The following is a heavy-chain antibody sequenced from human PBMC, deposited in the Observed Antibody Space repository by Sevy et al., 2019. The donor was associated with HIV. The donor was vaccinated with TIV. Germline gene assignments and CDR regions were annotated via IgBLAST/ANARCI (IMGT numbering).Heavy chain of an antibody. CDR2: IYTSGST. D-gene: IGHD3-22*01. Sequence: SENLSLTCTVSGGSISSYYWSWIRQPAGKGLEWIGRIYTSGSTNYNPSLKSRVTMSVDTSKNQFSLKLSSVTAADTAVYYCARARAFYYYDSSGYDFFDYWGQGTLVTVSS. J-gene: IGHJ4*02. CDR3: ARARAFYYYDSSGYDFFDY. CDR1: GGSISSYY. V-gene: IGHV4-4*07.